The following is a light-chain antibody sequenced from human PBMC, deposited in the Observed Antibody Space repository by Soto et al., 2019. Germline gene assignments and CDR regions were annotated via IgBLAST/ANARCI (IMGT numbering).Light chain of an antibody. J-gene: IGLJ2*01. CDR3: SSYTSSTAVL. CDR1: TSDIGDYNY. CDR2: EVT. Sequence: QSALTQPASVSGSPGQSITISCTGTTSDIGDYNYVSWYQQHPGKAPKLMIYEVTNRPSGVSNRFSGSKSGITASLTISGLQAEDEADYYCSSYTSSTAVLFGGGTKLTVL. V-gene: IGLV2-14*01.